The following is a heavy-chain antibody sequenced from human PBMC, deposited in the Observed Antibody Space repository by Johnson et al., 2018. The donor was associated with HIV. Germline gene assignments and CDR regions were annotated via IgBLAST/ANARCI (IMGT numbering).Heavy chain of an antibody. CDR3: ARVQRGGYSYRDAFDF. V-gene: IGHV3-30-3*01. D-gene: IGHD5-18*01. CDR1: GFTFSTYA. Sequence: QVQLVESGGGVVQPGRSLRLSCAASGFTFSTYAIHWVRQAPGKGLEWVAILSYYGSTKYYADSVKGRFTISRDNSKNSLYLQMNTLRAEDTAVYYCARVQRGGYSYRDAFDFWGLGTVVSVST. J-gene: IGHJ3*01. CDR2: LSYYGSTK.